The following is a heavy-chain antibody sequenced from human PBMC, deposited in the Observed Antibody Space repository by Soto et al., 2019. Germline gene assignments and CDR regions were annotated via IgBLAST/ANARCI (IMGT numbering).Heavy chain of an antibody. Sequence: GGSLRLSYAVSGVTLTNVWMNWVRQAPGKGPEWVGRIKSKTDGGTADYAAPVKGRFTISRDDSENTLYLQMNSLKTEDTAVYYCTSDGGYWGQGALVTVSS. CDR2: IKSKTDGGTA. CDR1: GVTLTNVW. CDR3: TSDGGY. V-gene: IGHV3-15*07. J-gene: IGHJ4*02. D-gene: IGHD3-16*01.